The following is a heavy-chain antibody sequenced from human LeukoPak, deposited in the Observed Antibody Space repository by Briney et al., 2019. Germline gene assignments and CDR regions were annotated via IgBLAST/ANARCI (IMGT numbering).Heavy chain of an antibody. CDR2: ISTLGHTI. D-gene: IGHD3-10*01. CDR3: AYSGRFGELFD. V-gene: IGHV3-11*01. CDR1: GFIFSHYY. Sequence: GGSLRLSCAASGFIFSHYYMTWIRQAPGKGLEWISYISTLGHTIYYADSVKGRFTISRDNAKNSLYLQMNNLRADDTAVYYCAYSGRFGELFDWGQGTLVTVSS. J-gene: IGHJ4*02.